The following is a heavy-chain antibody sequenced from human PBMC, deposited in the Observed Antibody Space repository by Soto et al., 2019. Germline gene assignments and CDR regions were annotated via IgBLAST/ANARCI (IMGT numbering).Heavy chain of an antibody. J-gene: IGHJ6*03. CDR3: ARPQVGLTTRGYYYYYMAV. Sequence: QVQLVQSGAEVKKPGSSVKVSCKASGGTYSSYTISWVRQAPGQGLEWMGRIIPILGIANYAQKFQGRVTITADKSTSTAYMELSSLRSEDTAVYYCARPQVGLTTRGYYYYYMAVWGKGTTVTVSS. D-gene: IGHD4-4*01. V-gene: IGHV1-69*02. CDR2: IIPILGIA. CDR1: GGTYSSYT.